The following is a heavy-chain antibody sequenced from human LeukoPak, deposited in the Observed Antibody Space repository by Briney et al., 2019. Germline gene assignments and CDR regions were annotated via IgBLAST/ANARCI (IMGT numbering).Heavy chain of an antibody. D-gene: IGHD4-17*01. CDR3: ARHLRPSYGDYDEGWFDP. Sequence: GGSLRLSCAASGFTFSSYWMSWVCQAPGKGLEWVANIKQDGSEKYYVDSVKGRFTISRYNAKNSLYLQMNSLRAEDTAVYYCARHLRPSYGDYDEGWFDPWGQGTLVTVSS. V-gene: IGHV3-7*01. J-gene: IGHJ5*02. CDR1: GFTFSSYW. CDR2: IKQDGSEK.